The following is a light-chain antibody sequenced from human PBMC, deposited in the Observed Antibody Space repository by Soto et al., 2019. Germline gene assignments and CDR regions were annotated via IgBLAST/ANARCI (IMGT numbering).Light chain of an antibody. J-gene: IGKJ1*01. CDR1: HYIYSN. V-gene: IGKV3-15*01. Sequence: EIVLTQSPPTLSLSPGQRPTLSCTASHYIYSNVAWFQQRPGQAPRLRIYRASTRATGTPARLSGSGSGTEFTLTITSKQSPDSALYYCQQYHNLWTVGQGTKVDI. CDR3: QQYHNLWT. CDR2: RAS.